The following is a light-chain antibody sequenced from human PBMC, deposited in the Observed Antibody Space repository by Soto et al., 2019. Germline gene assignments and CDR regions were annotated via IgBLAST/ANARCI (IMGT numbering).Light chain of an antibody. CDR1: QSVYNTY. Sequence: EIVLTQSPGTLSLSPGERATLSCRASQSVYNTYLAWYQQRPGQAPRLLIYDASSRATGIPDRFSGSGSGTDFTLTISRLEPEDFAVYYCQQYGSSTWTFGQGTKVDIK. CDR2: DAS. CDR3: QQYGSSTWT. V-gene: IGKV3-20*01. J-gene: IGKJ1*01.